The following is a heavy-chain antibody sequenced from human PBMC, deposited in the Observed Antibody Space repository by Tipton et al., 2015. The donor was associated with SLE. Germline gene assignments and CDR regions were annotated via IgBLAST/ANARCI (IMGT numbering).Heavy chain of an antibody. D-gene: IGHD3-3*01. CDR2: INHSGRT. CDR3: ARGLDNTIFGVATPGY. CDR1: GGSFSGYY. Sequence: LRLSCTVYGGSFSGYYWSWIRQPPGTGLEWIGEINHSGRTNYNPSLKSRVTISVDTSKNQFSLKLSSVTAADTAVYYCARGLDNTIFGVATPGYWGQGTLVTVSS. V-gene: IGHV4-34*01. J-gene: IGHJ4*02.